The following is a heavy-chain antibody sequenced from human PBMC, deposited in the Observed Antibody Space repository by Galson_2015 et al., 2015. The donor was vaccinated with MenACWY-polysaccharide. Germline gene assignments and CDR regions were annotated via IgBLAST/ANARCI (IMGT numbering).Heavy chain of an antibody. V-gene: IGHV3-11*01. Sequence: SLRLSCAASGFTFSDYYMSWIRQAPGKGLEWVSYISSSGISIYYADSVKGRFTISRDNAKNSLYLQMNSLRAEDTAVYYCARSYSGSSHGDYYYYYGMDVWGQGTTVTVSS. CDR2: ISSSGISI. CDR1: GFTFSDYY. J-gene: IGHJ6*02. D-gene: IGHD1-26*01. CDR3: ARSYSGSSHGDYYYYYGMDV.